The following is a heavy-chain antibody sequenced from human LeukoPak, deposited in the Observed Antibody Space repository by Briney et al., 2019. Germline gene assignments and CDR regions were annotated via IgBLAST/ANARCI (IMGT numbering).Heavy chain of an antibody. D-gene: IGHD1-26*01. V-gene: IGHV5-51*01. Sequence: GESLKISCKGSGYSFTTYWIVWVRQMPGKGPEWMGVIYPGDSDTRYSPSFQGHVTISADKSISTAYLQWSSLKATDTAMYYCARRPTNYYGMDVWGQGTTVTVSS. CDR3: ARRPTNYYGMDV. J-gene: IGHJ6*02. CDR1: GYSFTTYW. CDR2: IYPGDSDT.